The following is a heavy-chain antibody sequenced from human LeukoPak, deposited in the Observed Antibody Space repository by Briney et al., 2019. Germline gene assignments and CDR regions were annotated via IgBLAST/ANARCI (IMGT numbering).Heavy chain of an antibody. V-gene: IGHV3-23*01. D-gene: IGHD3-9*01. J-gene: IGHJ4*02. CDR2: ISGSGGST. CDR1: GFTFSSYA. CDR3: AKGTTYYDILTGYGYPYYFDY. Sequence: PGGSLRLSCAASGFTFSSYAMSWVRQAPGKGLEWVSAISGSGGSTYYADSVKGRFTISRDNSKNTLYVQMNSLRAKDTATYYCAKGTTYYDILTGYGYPYYFDYWGQGTLVTVSS.